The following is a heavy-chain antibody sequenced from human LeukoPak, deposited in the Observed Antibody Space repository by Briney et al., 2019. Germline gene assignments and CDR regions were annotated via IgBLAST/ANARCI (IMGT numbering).Heavy chain of an antibody. CDR3: ARDERYYDFWSGYYSLHGMDV. V-gene: IGHV4-34*01. Sequence: PSETLSLTCAVYGGSFSGYYWSWIRQPPGKGLEWIGEINHSGSTNYNPSLKSRVTISVDTSKNQFSLKLSSVTAADTAVYYCARDERYYDFWSGYYSLHGMDVWGQGTTVTVSS. CDR1: GGSFSGYY. D-gene: IGHD3-3*01. CDR2: INHSGST. J-gene: IGHJ6*02.